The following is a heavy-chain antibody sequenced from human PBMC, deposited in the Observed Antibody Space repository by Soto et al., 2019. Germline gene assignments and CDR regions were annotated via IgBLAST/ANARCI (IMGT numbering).Heavy chain of an antibody. V-gene: IGHV1-46*01. CDR2: INPSGGST. CDR3: AREADSSIAAHAVLVSYFYY. Sequence: SVKVSCKASGYTFTRYNMHWARHTPAQGVGWMGIINPSGGSTSYAQKFQGRVTMTRDTSTSTVYMELSSLRSEDTAVYYCAREADSSIAAHAVLVSYFYYWGQGTLVSGS. CDR1: GYTFTRYN. D-gene: IGHD6-6*01. J-gene: IGHJ4*02.